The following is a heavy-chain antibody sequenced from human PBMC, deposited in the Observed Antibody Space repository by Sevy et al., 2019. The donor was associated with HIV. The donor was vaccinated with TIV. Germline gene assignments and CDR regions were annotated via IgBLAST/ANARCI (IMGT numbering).Heavy chain of an antibody. CDR2: LSFGCGEI. J-gene: IGHJ4*02. Sequence: GESLKISCAASGFTFSKYSMSWVRQPPGKGLEWVSTLSFGCGEINYADSVKGRFTISRDNSKSSVYLQMNNLRPDDTAVYYGAREGCTKPHDYWGQGTLVTVSS. V-gene: IGHV3-23*01. CDR1: GFTFSKYS. D-gene: IGHD2-8*01. CDR3: AREGCTKPHDY.